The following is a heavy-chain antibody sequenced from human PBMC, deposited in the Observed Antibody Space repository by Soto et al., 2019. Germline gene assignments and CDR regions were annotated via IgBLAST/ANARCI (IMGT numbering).Heavy chain of an antibody. D-gene: IGHD1-26*01. CDR3: AREYPVHSAYFDY. CDR1: GASISRYY. V-gene: IGHV4-59*01. J-gene: IGHJ4*02. Sequence: QVQLQESGPGLVKPSETLSLTCTVSGASISRYYWSWIRQSPGKGLEWIGYMYYSGNANYNPSLMSRITISVDTSKNQFSLNLNSVTAADTAVYYCAREYPVHSAYFDYWGQGILVTVSS. CDR2: MYYSGNA.